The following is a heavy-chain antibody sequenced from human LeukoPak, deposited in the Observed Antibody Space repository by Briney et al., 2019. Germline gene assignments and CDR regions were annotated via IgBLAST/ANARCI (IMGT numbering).Heavy chain of an antibody. J-gene: IGHJ6*02. CDR2: IIPILGIA. CDR3: ARMSSGSYFGRYYYYGMDV. Sequence: SVKVSCKASGGTFSSYTISWVRQAPGQGLEWMGRIIPILGIANYAQKFQGRVTITADKSTSTAYMELSSLRSEDTAVYYCARMSSGSYFGRYYYYGMDVWGQGTTVTISS. D-gene: IGHD3-10*01. CDR1: GGTFSSYT. V-gene: IGHV1-69*02.